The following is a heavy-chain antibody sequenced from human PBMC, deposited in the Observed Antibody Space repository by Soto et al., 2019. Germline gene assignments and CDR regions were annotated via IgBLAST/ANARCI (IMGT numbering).Heavy chain of an antibody. CDR3: VKGGGSNYYGLDV. CDR1: GYIFTNYG. V-gene: IGHV1-18*01. J-gene: IGHJ6*02. CDR2: LSPNDGKT. D-gene: IGHD3-16*01. Sequence: QVQVVQSGAEVKQPGASVKVSCKASGYIFTNYGLTWVRQAPGRGLEWMGWLSPNDGKTNYAKKLQGRVTMTADTSPSTAYMELGSLRFDATAIYYCVKGGGSNYYGLDVWGQGTTVTVSS.